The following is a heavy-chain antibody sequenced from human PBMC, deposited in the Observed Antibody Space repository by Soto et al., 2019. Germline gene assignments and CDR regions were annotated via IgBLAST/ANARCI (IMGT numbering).Heavy chain of an antibody. CDR1: GGSVSSGTHY. Sequence: SETLSLTCSVSGGSVSSGTHYWSWIRQPPGKGLEWIGYIYYTGTTKYNPSLESRVTLSLDTSKNQFSLKLSSATAADTAVYYCASDVVSALTDTHYWGQGTLVTVSS. J-gene: IGHJ4*02. CDR3: ASDVVSALTDTHY. V-gene: IGHV4-61*01. D-gene: IGHD2-21*02. CDR2: IYYTGTT.